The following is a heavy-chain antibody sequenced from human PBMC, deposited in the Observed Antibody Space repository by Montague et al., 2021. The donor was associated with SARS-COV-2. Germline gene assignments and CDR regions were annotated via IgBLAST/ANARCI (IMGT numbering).Heavy chain of an antibody. CDR2: NYFGGGT. D-gene: IGHD5-12*01. J-gene: IGHJ4*02. Sequence: SETLSLTCTVPGGSISSCNYFWGWIRQPPGKGLEWIGSNYFGGGTYYNLSLKSRVTISVDTSKNQFSLKLTSVTAADTAEYWCASDVGKGFSGYDTEGGFDYWGQGTLVSVSS. CDR1: GGSISSCNYF. V-gene: IGHV4-39*07. CDR3: ASDVGKGFSGYDTEGGFDY.